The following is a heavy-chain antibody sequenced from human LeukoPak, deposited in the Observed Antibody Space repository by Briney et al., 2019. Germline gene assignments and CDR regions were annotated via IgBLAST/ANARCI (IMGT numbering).Heavy chain of an antibody. CDR2: INPNSGGT. J-gene: IGHJ4*02. Sequence: GASVKVSCKASGYTFTGYYMHWVRQAPGQGLEWMGWINPNSGGTNYAQKFQGWVTMTRDTSISTAYMELSRLRSDDTAVYYCARLMTTVTQRDDYWGQGTLVTVSS. V-gene: IGHV1-2*04. CDR1: GYTFTGYY. D-gene: IGHD4-11*01. CDR3: ARLMTTVTQRDDY.